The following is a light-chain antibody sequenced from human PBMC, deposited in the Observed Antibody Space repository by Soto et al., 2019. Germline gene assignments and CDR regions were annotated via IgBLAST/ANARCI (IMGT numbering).Light chain of an antibody. J-gene: IGLJ1*01. CDR2: DVS. V-gene: IGLV2-11*01. Sequence: QSALAQPRSVSGSPGQSVTISCTGTSSDVGDYNYVSWYQQHPGKAPKLMIYDVSKRPSGVPNRFSGSKSGNTASLTISGLQAEDEADYYCCSYAGSCTPSVFGSGPKVTVL. CDR1: SSDVGDYNY. CDR3: CSYAGSCTPSV.